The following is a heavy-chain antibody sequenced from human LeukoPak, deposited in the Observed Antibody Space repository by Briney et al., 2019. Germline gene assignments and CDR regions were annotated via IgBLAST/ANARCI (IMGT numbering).Heavy chain of an antibody. CDR3: ARGTYGSGNYYYFDY. J-gene: IGHJ4*02. CDR1: GGSISSGDYY. CDR2: IFYSGST. D-gene: IGHD3-10*01. Sequence: SETLSLTCTVSGGSISSGDYYWSWIRQPPGKGLEWIGYIFYSGSTYYSPSLKSRVTMSVDTSKNQFSLRLSSVTAADTAVFFCARGTYGSGNYYYFDYWGQGTLVTVSS. V-gene: IGHV4-30-4*01.